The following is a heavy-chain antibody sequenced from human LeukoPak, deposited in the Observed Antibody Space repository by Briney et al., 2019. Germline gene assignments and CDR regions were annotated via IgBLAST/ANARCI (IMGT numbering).Heavy chain of an antibody. CDR2: INGNTGST. D-gene: IGHD2-21*02. J-gene: IGHJ4*02. V-gene: IGHV1-2*02. Sequence: ASVKVSCKTSGYTFTGYYIHWVRQAPGQGPEWMGWINGNTGSTNYAQKFQDRVAMTRDTSISTAYMDLNRLRSDDTAVYFCARVGPDCGGDCYSNWGQGTLVTVSS. CDR1: GYTFTGYY. CDR3: ARVGPDCGGDCYSN.